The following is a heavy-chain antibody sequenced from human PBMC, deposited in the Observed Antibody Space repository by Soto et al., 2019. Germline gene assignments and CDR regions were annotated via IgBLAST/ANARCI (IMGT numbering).Heavy chain of an antibody. V-gene: IGHV3-23*01. D-gene: IGHD5-18*01. CDR1: GFTFSSYA. Sequence: GGSLRLSCAASGFTFSSYAMSWVRQAPGKGLEWVSAISGSGGSTYYADSVKGRFTISRDNSKNTLYLQMNSLRAEDTAVYYCAKDRRVDTAMEVPNWFDPWGQGTLVTVSS. CDR2: ISGSGGST. J-gene: IGHJ5*02. CDR3: AKDRRVDTAMEVPNWFDP.